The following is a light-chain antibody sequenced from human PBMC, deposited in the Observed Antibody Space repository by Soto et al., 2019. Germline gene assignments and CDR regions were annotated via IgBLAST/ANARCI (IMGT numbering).Light chain of an antibody. CDR2: DVS. V-gene: IGLV2-14*01. J-gene: IGLJ1*01. CDR3: SSYTSSSTLEV. Sequence: QSALTQPASVSGSPGQSFTISCTGTSSDVGGYNYVSWYQQHPGKAPKLMIYDVSHRPSGVSNRFSGSKSGNTASLTISGLQAEDEADYYCSSYTSSSTLEVFGTGTKLTVL. CDR1: SSDVGGYNY.